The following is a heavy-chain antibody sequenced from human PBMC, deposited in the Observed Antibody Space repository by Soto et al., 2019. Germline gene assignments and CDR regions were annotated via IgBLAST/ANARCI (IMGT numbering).Heavy chain of an antibody. CDR1: GFTFSSYA. Sequence: EVQLLESGGGLVQPGGSLRLSCAASGFTFSSYAMSWVRQAPGKGLEWVSAISGSGGSTYYADSVKGRFTISRDNSKNTLYLQMNSRRDEDTAVYYCAKEDIVVVVAATRWFDPWGQGTLVTVSA. CDR3: AKEDIVVVVAATRWFDP. J-gene: IGHJ5*02. CDR2: ISGSGGST. V-gene: IGHV3-23*01. D-gene: IGHD2-15*01.